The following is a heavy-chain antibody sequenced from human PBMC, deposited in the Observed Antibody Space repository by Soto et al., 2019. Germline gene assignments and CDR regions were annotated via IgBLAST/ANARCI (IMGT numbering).Heavy chain of an antibody. J-gene: IGHJ6*02. D-gene: IGHD6-13*01. CDR1: GYTFTGYY. Sequence: GASVKVSCKGSGYTFTGYYMHWLRQAPGQGLEWMGWINPNSGGTNYAQKFQGWVTMTRDTSISTAYMELSRLRSDDTAVYYCARDRYSSSWYDVYYYYYGMDVWGQGTTVTVSS. CDR3: ARDRYSSSWYDVYYYYYGMDV. CDR2: INPNSGGT. V-gene: IGHV1-2*04.